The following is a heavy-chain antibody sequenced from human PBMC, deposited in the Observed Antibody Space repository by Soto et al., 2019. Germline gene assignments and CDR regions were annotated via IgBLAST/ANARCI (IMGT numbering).Heavy chain of an antibody. CDR3: ARIPSSDWNDEYHFDY. CDR2: IYYSVST. D-gene: IGHD1-1*01. J-gene: IGHJ4*02. CDR1: CGSISSGGYY. Sequence: SETLSHTCTFSCGSISSGGYYWSFINQHPLKVLEWIGYIYYSVSTYYNPSLKSRVTISIDTSKNQFSLKLSSVTAADTAVYYCARIPSSDWNDEYHFDYWGQGTLVTVSS. V-gene: IGHV4-31*03.